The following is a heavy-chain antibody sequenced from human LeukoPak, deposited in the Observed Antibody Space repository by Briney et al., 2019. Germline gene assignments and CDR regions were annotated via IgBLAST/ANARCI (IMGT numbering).Heavy chain of an antibody. CDR1: GFTFNSYS. CDR2: ISSDSSTL. J-gene: IGHJ3*01. Sequence: GGSLRLSCAASGFTFNSYSMNWVRQAPGKGLEWVSSISSDSSTLYYADSVKGRFTISRDNAKNSLYLQMNSLRDEDTAVYYCAREDSYNVGFDVWGQGTMVTVSS. V-gene: IGHV3-48*02. D-gene: IGHD5-24*01. CDR3: AREDSYNVGFDV.